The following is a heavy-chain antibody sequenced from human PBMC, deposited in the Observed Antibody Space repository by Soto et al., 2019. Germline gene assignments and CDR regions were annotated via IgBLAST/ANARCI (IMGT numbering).Heavy chain of an antibody. J-gene: IGHJ4*02. CDR2: IYYSGST. D-gene: IGHD5-18*01. V-gene: IGHV4-31*03. Sequence: SETLSLTCTVSGGSISSGGYYWSWISQHPGKGLEWIGYIYYSGSTYYNPSLKSRVTISVDTSKNQFSLKLSSVTAADTAVYYCARDKFDGYGREYYFDYWGQGTLVTVSS. CDR3: ARDKFDGYGREYYFDY. CDR1: GGSISSGGYY.